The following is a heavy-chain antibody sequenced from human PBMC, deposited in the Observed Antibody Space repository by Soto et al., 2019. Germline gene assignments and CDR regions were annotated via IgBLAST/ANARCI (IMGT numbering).Heavy chain of an antibody. CDR2: IHHSGTT. D-gene: IGHD3-10*01. V-gene: IGHV4-38-2*01. J-gene: IGHJ6*02. CDR3: ARAGDTMVRGVIIMNYYGMDV. Sequence: KASETLSLTCAVSGYSISSGYYWGWIRQPPGKGLEWIGNIHHSGTTYYNPSLKSRVTISIDRSKNQFSLKLISVTAADTAVYYCARAGDTMVRGVIIMNYYGMDVWGQGTTVTVSS. CDR1: GYSISSGYY.